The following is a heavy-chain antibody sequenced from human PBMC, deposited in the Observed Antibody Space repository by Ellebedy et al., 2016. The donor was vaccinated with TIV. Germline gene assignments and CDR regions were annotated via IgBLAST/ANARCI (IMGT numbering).Heavy chain of an antibody. Sequence: PGGSLRLSCAASGFTFSDYYMSWIRQAPGKGLEWLSYISSSSRSTNYADSVKGRFTISRDNAKNSLFLQMNSLRAEDTAVYYCASYCSSTSCPTDYYYGLDVWGQGTTVTVSS. CDR1: GFTFSDYY. CDR2: ISSSSRST. J-gene: IGHJ6*02. CDR3: ASYCSSTSCPTDYYYGLDV. V-gene: IGHV3-11*06. D-gene: IGHD2-2*01.